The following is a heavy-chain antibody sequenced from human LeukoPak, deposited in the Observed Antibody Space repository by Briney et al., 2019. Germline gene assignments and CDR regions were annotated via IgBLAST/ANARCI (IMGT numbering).Heavy chain of an antibody. D-gene: IGHD3-10*01. J-gene: IGHJ4*02. CDR2: VNGDGSAT. V-gene: IGHV3-74*01. Sequence: GSLRLSCAASGFTFSNYWMHWVRQAPGKGLVWVSRVNGDGSATNYADSVKGRFTISRDNAKNTPYLQMNSLRPEDTAVYYCARNHYGSVDYWGQGTLVTVSS. CDR3: ARNHYGSVDY. CDR1: GFTFSNYW.